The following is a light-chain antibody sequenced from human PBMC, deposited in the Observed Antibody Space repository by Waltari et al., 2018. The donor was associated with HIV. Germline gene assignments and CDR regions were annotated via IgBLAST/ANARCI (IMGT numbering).Light chain of an antibody. V-gene: IGKV1-8*01. CDR1: QDFSTY. J-gene: IGKJ1*01. Sequence: AIRMTQSPSSFSASTGDKVPITCRSSQDFSTYLAWYQQKPGKAPNLLIYTASTLQSGVPSRFSGSGSGTDFTLTINCLQREDFATYYCQQYYDYPRTFGQGTKVEIK. CDR2: TAS. CDR3: QQYYDYPRT.